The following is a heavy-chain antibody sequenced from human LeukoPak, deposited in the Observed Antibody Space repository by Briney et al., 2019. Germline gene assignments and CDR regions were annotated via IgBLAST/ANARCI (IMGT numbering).Heavy chain of an antibody. CDR3: ARDRSDYYGSGSSKLPYYYYYGMDV. Sequence: SETLSLTCTVSGGSISSYYWSWIRQPPGKGLEWIGYIYYSGSTNYNPSLKSRVTMSVDTSKNQFSLKLRSVTAADTAVYYCARDRSDYYGSGSSKLPYYYYYGMDVWGQGTTVTVSS. V-gene: IGHV4-59*01. CDR1: GGSISSYY. CDR2: IYYSGST. D-gene: IGHD3-10*01. J-gene: IGHJ6*02.